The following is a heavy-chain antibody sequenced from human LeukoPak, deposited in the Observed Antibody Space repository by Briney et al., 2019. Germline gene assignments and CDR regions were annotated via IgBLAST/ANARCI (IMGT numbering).Heavy chain of an antibody. J-gene: IGHJ6*03. CDR1: GYTFTKYY. CDR2: INPSDGAT. CDR3: AREQRGGWGGNLGGLFASYYTYYYMDV. Sequence: ASVKVSCKASGYTFTKYYIHWVRQAPGQGLEWMGMINPSDGATTYAQRFQGRVTMTRDMSTTTVYVDLRSLRSEDTAVYFCAREQRGGWGGNLGGLFASYYTYYYMDVWGRGTTVTVSS. D-gene: IGHD3-16*01. V-gene: IGHV1-46*01.